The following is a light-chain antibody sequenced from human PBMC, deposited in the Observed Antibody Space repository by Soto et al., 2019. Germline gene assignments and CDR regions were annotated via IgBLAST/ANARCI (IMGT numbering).Light chain of an antibody. CDR1: QSVSSGY. V-gene: IGKV3-20*01. CDR2: DAS. CDR3: QQYGNSPPFS. Sequence: EIVLTQSPGTLSLSPGEIATLSCRASQSVSSGYLAWYQQKPGQAPGLLMYDASIRATGIPDRFSGSGSGTDFTLTISRLEPEDFAVYYCQQYGNSPPFSFGQGTKLEIK. J-gene: IGKJ2*03.